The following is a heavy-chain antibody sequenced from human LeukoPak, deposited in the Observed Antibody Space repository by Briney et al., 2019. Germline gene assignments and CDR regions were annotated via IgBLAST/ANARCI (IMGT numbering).Heavy chain of an antibody. Sequence: ASVKVSCKASGYTFTDYYMHWVRQAPGQGLEWMGWINPNSGGTNYAQKFQGRVTMTRDTSISTAYMELSRLRSDDTAVYYCAREDVVVVAATIQYFQHWGQGTLVTVSS. V-gene: IGHV1-2*02. J-gene: IGHJ1*01. CDR2: INPNSGGT. D-gene: IGHD2-15*01. CDR3: AREDVVVVAATIQYFQH. CDR1: GYTFTDYY.